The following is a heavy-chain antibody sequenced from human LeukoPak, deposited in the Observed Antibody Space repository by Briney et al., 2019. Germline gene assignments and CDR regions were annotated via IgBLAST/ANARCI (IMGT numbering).Heavy chain of an antibody. CDR2: IYSGGTT. J-gene: IGHJ4*02. CDR3: ARMLISSGYYVDS. V-gene: IGHV3-53*01. Sequence: GGSLRLSCAASGLTVSSNYMSWVRQAPGKGLEWVSVIYSGGTTYYADSVKGRFTISRDISKNTLYLQMGSLRVEDTAVYYCARMLISSGYYVDSWGQGTLVTVSS. CDR1: GLTVSSNY. D-gene: IGHD3-22*01.